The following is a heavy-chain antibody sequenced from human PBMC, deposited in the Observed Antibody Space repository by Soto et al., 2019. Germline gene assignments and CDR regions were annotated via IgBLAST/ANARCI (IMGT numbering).Heavy chain of an antibody. CDR1: GFSFSNYG. Sequence: GGSLRLSCAASGFSFSNYGMHWVRQAPGKGLEWVAIIWYDGSNEYYGDSVKGRFTISRDNSKNTVYLQMNSLRAEDTAIYFCAAGEPLNYRGQGTLVTVSS. D-gene: IGHD3-10*01. J-gene: IGHJ4*02. V-gene: IGHV3-33*01. CDR3: AAGEPLNY. CDR2: IWYDGSNE.